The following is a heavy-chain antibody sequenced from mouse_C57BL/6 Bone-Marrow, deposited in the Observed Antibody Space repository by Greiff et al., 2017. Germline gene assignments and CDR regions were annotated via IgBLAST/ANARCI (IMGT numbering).Heavy chain of an antibody. V-gene: IGHV8-8*01. CDR3: ARILLWSYFDY. CDR1: GFSLSTFGMG. J-gene: IGHJ2*01. CDR2: IWWDDDK. D-gene: IGHD2-10*01. Sequence: QVTLKESGPGILQPSQTLSLTCSFSGFSLSTFGMGVGWMRQPSGKGLEWLAHIWWDDDKYYNPARKSRLTFSKDTSKNQVFCKIANVDTADTATYYCARILLWSYFDYWGQGTTLTVSS.